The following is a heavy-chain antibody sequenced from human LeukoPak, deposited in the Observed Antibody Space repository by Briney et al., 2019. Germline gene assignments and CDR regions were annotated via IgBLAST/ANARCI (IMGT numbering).Heavy chain of an antibody. V-gene: IGHV4-59*01. D-gene: IGHD3-22*01. Sequence: SETLSLTCTASGGSISSYYWSWIRQPPGKGLEWIGYIYYSGSTNYNPSLKSRVTISVDTSKNQFPLKLSSVTAADTAVYYCARSPGSYYDSSGYYRLYYYYYMDVWGKGTTVTVSS. J-gene: IGHJ6*03. CDR1: GGSISSYY. CDR3: ARSPGSYYDSSGYYRLYYYYYMDV. CDR2: IYYSGST.